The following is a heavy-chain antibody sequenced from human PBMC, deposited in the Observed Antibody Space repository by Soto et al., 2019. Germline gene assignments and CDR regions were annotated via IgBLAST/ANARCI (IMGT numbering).Heavy chain of an antibody. D-gene: IGHD2-21*02. Sequence: GASVKVSCKASGGTFGKYAISWARQAPGQGLEWMGVLVPVLGSATYAQKFQGRITITADESTATAYMEVTNLRSEDTAVYYCARGRVVTAIPYYYYGMDVWGQGTTVTVSS. V-gene: IGHV1-69*13. CDR1: GGTFGKYA. CDR3: ARGRVVTAIPYYYYGMDV. CDR2: LVPVLGSA. J-gene: IGHJ6*02.